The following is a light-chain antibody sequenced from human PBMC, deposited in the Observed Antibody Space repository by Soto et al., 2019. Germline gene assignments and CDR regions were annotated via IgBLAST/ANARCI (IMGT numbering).Light chain of an antibody. CDR1: RSNIGSNT. J-gene: IGLJ3*02. V-gene: IGLV1-44*01. CDR3: AAWDDSLNGRV. Sequence: QSVLAQPPSASGTPGQRVTISWSGSRSNIGSNTVSWYQQLPLSAPQLLIYSNNQRPSGVPDRFSGSKSATSASLAISGLQSEDEADYYCAAWDDSLNGRVFGGGTKLTVL. CDR2: SNN.